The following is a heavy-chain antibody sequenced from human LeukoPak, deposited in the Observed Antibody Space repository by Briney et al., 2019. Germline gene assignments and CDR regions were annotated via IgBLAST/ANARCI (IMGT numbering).Heavy chain of an antibody. CDR1: GGSISSINYY. J-gene: IGHJ5*02. Sequence: SETLSLTCTVSGGSISSINYYWAWIRQPPGKGLEWIGSIYDGGSTYYNPSLKSRVTISVDTSKNQFSLKLSSVTAADTAVYYCASNPTYYDFWSTNYTRGWFDPWGQGTLITVSS. CDR2: IYDGGST. V-gene: IGHV4-39*01. D-gene: IGHD3-3*01. CDR3: ASNPTYYDFWSTNYTRGWFDP.